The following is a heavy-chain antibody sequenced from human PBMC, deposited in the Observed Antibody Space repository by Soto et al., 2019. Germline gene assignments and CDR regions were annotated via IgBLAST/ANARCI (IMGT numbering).Heavy chain of an antibody. Sequence: SETLSLTCTVSGGSISSGGYYWSWIRQHPGKGLEWIGYIYYSGSTYYNPSLKSRVTISVDTSKNQFSLKLSSVTAADTAVYYCARGSPGYCSSTSCADWYFDLWGRGTLVTVSS. CDR1: GGSISSGGYY. D-gene: IGHD2-2*01. V-gene: IGHV4-31*03. J-gene: IGHJ2*01. CDR3: ARGSPGYCSSTSCADWYFDL. CDR2: IYYSGST.